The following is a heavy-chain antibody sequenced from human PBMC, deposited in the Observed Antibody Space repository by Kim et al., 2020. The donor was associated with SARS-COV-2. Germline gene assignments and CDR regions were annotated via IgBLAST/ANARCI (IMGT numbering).Heavy chain of an antibody. CDR1: GFTFSSYA. J-gene: IGHJ4*02. Sequence: GGSLRLSCAASGFTFSSYAMSWVRQAPGKGLEWVSAISGSGGSTYYADSVKGRFTISRDNSKNTLYLQMNSLRAEDTAVYYCAKDFGGLVKSSGFVSSSWALTHDYWGQGTLVTVSS. D-gene: IGHD6-13*01. CDR2: ISGSGGST. CDR3: AKDFGGLVKSSGFVSSSWALTHDY. V-gene: IGHV3-23*01.